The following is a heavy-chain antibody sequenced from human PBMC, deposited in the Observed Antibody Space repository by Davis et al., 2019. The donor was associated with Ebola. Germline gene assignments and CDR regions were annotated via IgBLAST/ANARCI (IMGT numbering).Heavy chain of an antibody. D-gene: IGHD3-22*01. CDR2: ISGSGGST. V-gene: IGHV3-23*01. Sequence: PGGSLRLSCAASGFIFNTYAMSWVRQAPGKGLEWVSVISGSGGSTYHADSVKGRFTISRDNSKNTLYLQMNSLRAEDTAVYYCARGDDSSGYSTWGQGTLVTVSS. CDR3: ARGDDSSGYST. J-gene: IGHJ4*02. CDR1: GFIFNTYA.